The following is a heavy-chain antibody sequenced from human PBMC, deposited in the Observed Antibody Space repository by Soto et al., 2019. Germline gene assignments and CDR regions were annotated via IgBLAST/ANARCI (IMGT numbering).Heavy chain of an antibody. Sequence: QVQLVESGGGVVQPGRSLRLSCAASGFTFSSYGMHWVRQAPGKGLEWVAVIWYDGSNKYYADSVKGRFTISRDNSKNTLYLQMNSLRAEDTVVYYCARGYYDFWSGQFDYWGQGTLVTVSS. D-gene: IGHD3-3*01. CDR1: GFTFSSYG. CDR3: ARGYYDFWSGQFDY. J-gene: IGHJ4*02. CDR2: IWYDGSNK. V-gene: IGHV3-33*01.